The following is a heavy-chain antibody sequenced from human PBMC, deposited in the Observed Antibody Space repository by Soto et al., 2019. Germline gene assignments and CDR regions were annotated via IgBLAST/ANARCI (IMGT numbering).Heavy chain of an antibody. J-gene: IGHJ5*02. V-gene: IGHV1-69*13. D-gene: IGHD3-3*01. CDR1: GGTFSSYA. CDR3: ASPKFRFWQQLDP. CDR2: IIPIFGTA. Sequence: SVKVSCKASGGTFSSYAISWVRQAPGQGLEWMGGIIPIFGTANYAQKFQGRVTITADESTSTAYMEPSSLRSEDTAVYYCASPKFRFWQQLDPWGQGTLVTVSS.